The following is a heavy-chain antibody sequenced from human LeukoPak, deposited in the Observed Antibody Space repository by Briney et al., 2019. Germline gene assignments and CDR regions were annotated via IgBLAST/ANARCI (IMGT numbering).Heavy chain of an antibody. J-gene: IGHJ4*02. Sequence: GGSLRLSRAASGFTFDDYAMHWVRQAPGKGLEWVSLISGDGGSTYYADSVKGRFTISRDNSKNSLYLQMNSLRTEDTALYYCAKDAFTYYYDSSGYLGYWGQGTLVTVSS. V-gene: IGHV3-43*02. CDR3: AKDAFTYYYDSSGYLGY. CDR1: GFTFDDYA. CDR2: ISGDGGST. D-gene: IGHD3-22*01.